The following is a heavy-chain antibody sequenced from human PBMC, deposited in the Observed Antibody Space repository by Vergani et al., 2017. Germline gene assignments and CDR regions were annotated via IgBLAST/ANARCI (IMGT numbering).Heavy chain of an antibody. CDR3: AQIRSKNGYNYDAFDI. D-gene: IGHD5-24*01. V-gene: IGHV2-70*04. CDR1: GFSVNSHPMR. CDR2: IDWDDDK. J-gene: IGHJ3*02. Sequence: QVTLKESGPALVKPTQTPTLTCTLSGFSVNSHPMRVIWIRQPPGKALEWLARIDWDDDKFYDRSLKTRLTISKDTSKNQVVLRMTNMDPVDTAMYYCAQIRSKNGYNYDAFDIWGQGTMVIVSS.